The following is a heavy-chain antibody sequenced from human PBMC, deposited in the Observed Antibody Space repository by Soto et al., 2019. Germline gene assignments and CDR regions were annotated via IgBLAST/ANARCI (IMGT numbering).Heavy chain of an antibody. V-gene: IGHV5-10-1*01. CDR2: IDPSDSYT. D-gene: IGHD3-22*01. CDR3: AKSYDLYYGMDV. CDR1: GYSFTSYW. Sequence: GESLKISCKGSGYSFTSYWISWVRQMPGKGLEWMGRIDPSDSYTNYSPSFQGHVTISADKSISTAYLQWSSLKASDTAMYYCAKSYDLYYGMDVWGQGTTVTVSS. J-gene: IGHJ6*02.